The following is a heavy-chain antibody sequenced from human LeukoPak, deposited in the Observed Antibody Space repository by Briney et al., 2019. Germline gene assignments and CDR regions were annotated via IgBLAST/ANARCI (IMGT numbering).Heavy chain of an antibody. CDR2: IYSGGST. V-gene: IGHV3-66*01. Sequence: GGSLRLSCAASGFTVSSEYMSWVRQAPGKGLEWVAVIYSGGSTYYADSVKGRFTISRDNSKNTLYLQMNSLRAEDTAVYYCARAADYGDYFAGFEYFQHWGQGTLVTVSS. J-gene: IGHJ1*01. CDR3: ARAADYGDYFAGFEYFQH. CDR1: GFTVSSEY. D-gene: IGHD4-17*01.